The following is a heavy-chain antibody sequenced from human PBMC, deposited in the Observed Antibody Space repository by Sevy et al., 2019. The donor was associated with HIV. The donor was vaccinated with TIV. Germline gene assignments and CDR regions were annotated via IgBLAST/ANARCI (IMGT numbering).Heavy chain of an antibody. J-gene: IGHJ4*02. CDR1: GGSVSSGSYY. D-gene: IGHD4-17*01. V-gene: IGHV4-61*01. CDR2: IFYSGST. CDR3: ARNRSPYGDYANGSFDY. Sequence: SETLSLTCTVSGGSVSSGSYYWSWIRQPPGKGLEWIGYIFYSGSTNYNSSLKSRVTISVDTSKNQCSLKLRSVTTADTAVYYCARNRSPYGDYANGSFDYWGQGTLVTVSS.